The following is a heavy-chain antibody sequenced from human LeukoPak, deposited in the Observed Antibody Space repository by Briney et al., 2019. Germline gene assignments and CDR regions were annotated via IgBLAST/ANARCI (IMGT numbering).Heavy chain of an antibody. V-gene: IGHV3-23*01. CDR1: GFTFTSDA. CDR2: TVSRGTT. J-gene: IGHJ5*02. CDR3: AKCSTSAYTTGWCNWIDP. Sequence: GGSLRLSCVASGFTFTSDAMNWVRQAPGKGLEWVSSTVSRGTTQYADSVKGRFTVSRDTSKNTLYLQMNSLRADDTAVYYCAKCSTSAYTTGWCNWIDPWGQGTLDTVSS. D-gene: IGHD6-19*01.